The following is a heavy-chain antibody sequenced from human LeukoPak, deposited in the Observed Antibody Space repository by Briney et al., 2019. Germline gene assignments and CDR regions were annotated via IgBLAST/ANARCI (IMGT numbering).Heavy chain of an antibody. V-gene: IGHV3-23*01. Sequence: GGSLRLSCAASGFTFNNYAMNWVRQAPGKGLEWVSALSGGAGRTYYADSVKGRFTISKDNAKNTVYLQMNNLRAEDTAVYYCVSFYETYWGRGTLVTVSS. CDR2: LSGGAGRT. D-gene: IGHD2/OR15-2a*01. CDR3: VSFYETY. CDR1: GFTFNNYA. J-gene: IGHJ4*02.